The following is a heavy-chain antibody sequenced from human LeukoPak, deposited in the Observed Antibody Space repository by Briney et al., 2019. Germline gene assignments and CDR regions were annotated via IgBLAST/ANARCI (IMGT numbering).Heavy chain of an antibody. CDR1: GYTFTSQG. V-gene: IGHV1-18*01. J-gene: IGHJ4*02. D-gene: IGHD3-3*02. CDR2: ISPYNGNT. Sequence: ASVKVSCKTSGYTFTSQGIYWVRQAPGQGLEYMGWISPYNGNTNYAQKLQGRVFMTTDTSTNTAYMELRSLRFDDTAVYYCAREWSHFGDYWGQGALVTVSS. CDR3: AREWSHFGDY.